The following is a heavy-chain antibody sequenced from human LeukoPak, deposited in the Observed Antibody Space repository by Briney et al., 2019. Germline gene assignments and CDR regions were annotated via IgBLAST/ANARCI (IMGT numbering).Heavy chain of an antibody. J-gene: IGHJ5*02. CDR2: IKQDGTEK. V-gene: IGHV3-7*01. D-gene: IGHD3-10*01. CDR3: ARERGSGSYHPFDP. CDR1: GFTFSNYW. Sequence: PGGSLRLSCAASGFTFSNYWMSWVRQAPGEGLEWVANIKQDGTEKNYVDSVKGRFTISRDNAKNSLYLQMNSLRAEDTAVYYCARERGSGSYHPFDPWGQGTLATVSS.